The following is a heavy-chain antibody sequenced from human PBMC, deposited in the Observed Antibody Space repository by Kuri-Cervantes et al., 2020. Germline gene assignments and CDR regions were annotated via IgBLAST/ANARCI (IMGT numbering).Heavy chain of an antibody. J-gene: IGHJ4*02. CDR3: ARRHRWELLAGPFYDY. CDR1: GYTFTSYY. V-gene: IGHV1-46*01. D-gene: IGHD1-26*01. Sequence: ASVKVSCKASGYTFTSYYMHWVRQAPGQGLEWMGIINPSGGSTSYAQKFQGRVTMTRDTSTSTVYMELSSLRSEDTAVYYCARRHRWELLAGPFYDYWGQGTLVTVSS. CDR2: INPSGGST.